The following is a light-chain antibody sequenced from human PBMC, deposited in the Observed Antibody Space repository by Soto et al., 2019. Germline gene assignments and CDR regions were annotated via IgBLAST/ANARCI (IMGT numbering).Light chain of an antibody. J-gene: IGLJ1*01. CDR1: SSDVGSYNL. CDR3: CSYAGRNTYV. V-gene: IGLV2-23*01. Sequence: QSALTQPASVSGSPGQSITISCTGTSSDVGSYNLVSWYQQHPDRAPKLMISEGSKRPSGVSNRFSGFKSGNTASLTISGLQAEDEADYYCCSYAGRNTYVFGTGTKVTVL. CDR2: EGS.